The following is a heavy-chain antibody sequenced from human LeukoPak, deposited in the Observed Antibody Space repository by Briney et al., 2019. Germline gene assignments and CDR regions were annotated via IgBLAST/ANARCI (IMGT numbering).Heavy chain of an antibody. CDR1: GYTFTSYG. CDR2: ISAYNGNT. CDR3: ARDGLLWFGEPHDDYYYYGMDV. Sequence: ASLKVSCKPSGYTFTSYGISWVRQAPGQGLEWMGWISAYNGNTNYAQKLQGRVTMTKDTSTSTAYMELRSLRSDDTAVYYCARDGLLWFGEPHDDYYYYGMDVWGQGTTVTVSS. D-gene: IGHD3-10*01. J-gene: IGHJ6*02. V-gene: IGHV1-18*01.